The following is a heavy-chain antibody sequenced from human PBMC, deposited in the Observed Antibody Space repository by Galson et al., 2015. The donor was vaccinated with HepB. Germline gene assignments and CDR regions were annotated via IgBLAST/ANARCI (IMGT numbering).Heavy chain of an antibody. J-gene: IGHJ3*02. CDR3: ARSDDAFDI. V-gene: IGHV4-59*08. CDR2: IYYSGST. CDR1: GGSISSYY. Sequence: SETLSLTCTVSGGSISSYYWSWIRQPPGKGLEWIGYIYYSGSTNYNPSLKSRVTISVDTSKNQFSLKLSSVTAADTAVHYCARSDDAFDIWGQGTMVTVSS.